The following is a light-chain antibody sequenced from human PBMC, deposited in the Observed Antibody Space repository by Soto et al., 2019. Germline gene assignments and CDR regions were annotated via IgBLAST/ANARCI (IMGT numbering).Light chain of an antibody. J-gene: IGKJ1*01. CDR3: QQYGHTITWT. CDR1: QSVTTNY. CDR2: AAS. Sequence: EVVLPQSPGTVSLSPGERATLSCRASQSVTTNYLPWYQQKACQALRLLIYAASSRATGIPDRFSGSGSGTDSTLSLSRMEPEEFAVYYCQQYGHTITWTFGQGTKVEI. V-gene: IGKV3-20*01.